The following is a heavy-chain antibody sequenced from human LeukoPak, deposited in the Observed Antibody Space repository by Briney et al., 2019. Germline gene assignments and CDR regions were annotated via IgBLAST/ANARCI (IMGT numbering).Heavy chain of an antibody. CDR1: GYTFTSYG. V-gene: IGHV1-18*01. J-gene: IGHJ6*03. CDR3: ARAVEGFGGLFYYMDV. Sequence: ASVKVSCKASGYTFTSYGISWVRQAPGQGLEWMGWISAYNGNTNYAQKLQGRVTMTTDTSTSTAYMELRSLRSDDTAVYYCARAVEGFGGLFYYMDVWGKGTTVTVSS. CDR2: ISAYNGNT. D-gene: IGHD3-10*01.